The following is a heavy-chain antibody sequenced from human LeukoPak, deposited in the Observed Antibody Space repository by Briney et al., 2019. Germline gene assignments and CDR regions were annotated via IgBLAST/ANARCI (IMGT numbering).Heavy chain of an antibody. CDR3: AGGGSSVSGKAIDY. V-gene: IGHV1-2*02. D-gene: IGHD6-19*01. J-gene: IGHJ4*02. CDR2: INPKSGNT. CDR1: GYTFSDYY. Sequence: ASVKVSCKASGYTFSDYYMHWVRQAPGQGLEWMGWINPKSGNTKYARKFQGRVAMTRDTSISTVYLDLSSLTSDDTAVYFCAGGGSSVSGKAIDYWGQGSLVTVSS.